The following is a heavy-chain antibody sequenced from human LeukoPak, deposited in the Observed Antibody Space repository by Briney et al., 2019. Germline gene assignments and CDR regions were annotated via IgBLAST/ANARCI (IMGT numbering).Heavy chain of an antibody. CDR1: GGSISSSSYY. J-gene: IGHJ5*02. D-gene: IGHD6-13*01. Sequence: PSETLSLTCTVSGGSISSSSYYWGWIRQPPGKGLEWIGSIYYSGSTYYNPSLKSRVTISVDTSKNQFSLKLSSVTAADTAVYYCARGWAGLRAAAGTDNWFDPWGQGTLVTVSS. CDR3: ARGWAGLRAAAGTDNWFDP. V-gene: IGHV4-39*07. CDR2: IYYSGST.